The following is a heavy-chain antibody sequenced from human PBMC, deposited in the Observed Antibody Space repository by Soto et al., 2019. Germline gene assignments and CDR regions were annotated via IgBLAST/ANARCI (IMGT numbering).Heavy chain of an antibody. CDR1: GGSFSGYY. J-gene: IGHJ4*02. D-gene: IGHD6-6*01. CDR3: CTWGSSSSATVGNFDY. CDR2: INHSGST. V-gene: IGHV4-34*01. Sequence: SEPLSLTCAVYGGSFSGYYWRWIRQHTGKGLEWIGEINHSGSTNYNPSLKSRVTISVDTSKNQFSLKLSSVTAADTAVYYCCTWGSSSSATVGNFDYWGQGTLVTVSS.